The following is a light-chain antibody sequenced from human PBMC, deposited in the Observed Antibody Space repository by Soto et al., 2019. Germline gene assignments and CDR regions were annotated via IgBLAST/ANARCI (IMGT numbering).Light chain of an antibody. CDR2: AAS. J-gene: IGKJ1*01. CDR3: QKYNSAPMT. Sequence: DIQMTQSPSSLSASVGDRVTITCRASQGISNYLAWYQQKPGKVPKLLIYAASTLQSGVPSRFSGSVSGTDFTLTISSVQPEDVANYYCQKYNSAPMTFGQGTKVELK. CDR1: QGISNY. V-gene: IGKV1-27*01.